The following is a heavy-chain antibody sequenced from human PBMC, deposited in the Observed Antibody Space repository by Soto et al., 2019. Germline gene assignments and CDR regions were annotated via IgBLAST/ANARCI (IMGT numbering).Heavy chain of an antibody. Sequence: GGSLRLSCEVSGFTFSMYSMSWVRQSPGKGLEWVAKIPQDGVDGHYADSVKGRFTISRDNGNNSLYLQLNNLRAEDTAVYYCARDHLILPAHDFFYGSDVWGRGATVTVSS. D-gene: IGHD2-21*02. CDR3: ARDHLILPAHDFFYGSDV. CDR1: GFTFSMYS. V-gene: IGHV3-7*03. J-gene: IGHJ6*02. CDR2: IPQDGVDG.